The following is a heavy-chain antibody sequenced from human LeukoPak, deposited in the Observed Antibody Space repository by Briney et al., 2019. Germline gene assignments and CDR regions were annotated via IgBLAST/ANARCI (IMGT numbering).Heavy chain of an antibody. J-gene: IGHJ4*02. D-gene: IGHD4-17*01. CDR1: GGSISSGDYY. V-gene: IGHV4-30-4*01. CDR3: AREREVYYGDYSSSPYFDY. Sequence: SETLSLTCTVSGGSISSGDYYWSWIRQPPGKGLEWIGYIYYSGSTYYNPSLKSRVTISVDTSKNQFSLKLSSVTAADTAVYYCAREREVYYGDYSSSPYFDYWGQGTLVTVSS. CDR2: IYYSGST.